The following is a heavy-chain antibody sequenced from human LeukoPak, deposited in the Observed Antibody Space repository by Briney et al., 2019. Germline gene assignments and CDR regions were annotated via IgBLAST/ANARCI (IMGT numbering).Heavy chain of an antibody. Sequence: SETLSLTCTVSGGSISSYYWSWIRQPPGKGLEWIGYIYYSGSTNYNPSLKSRVTISVDTSKNQFSLKLSSVTAADAAVYYCATRGLSSSWYEDGKYYYYMDVWGKGTTVTVSS. CDR2: IYYSGST. V-gene: IGHV4-59*01. J-gene: IGHJ6*03. CDR1: GGSISSYY. D-gene: IGHD6-13*01. CDR3: ATRGLSSSWYEDGKYYYYMDV.